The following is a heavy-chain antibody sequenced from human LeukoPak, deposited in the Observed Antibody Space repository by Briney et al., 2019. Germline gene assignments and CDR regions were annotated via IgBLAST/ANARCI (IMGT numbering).Heavy chain of an antibody. Sequence: GASVKVSCKASGYTFTSYGISWVRQAPGQGLEWMGWISAYNGNTNYAQKLQGRVTMTTDTSTSTAYMELRSLRSDDTAVYYCARDSSLLPPDAFGIWGQGTMVTVSS. CDR1: GYTFTSYG. V-gene: IGHV1-18*01. CDR2: ISAYNGNT. J-gene: IGHJ3*02. CDR3: ARDSSLLPPDAFGI. D-gene: IGHD2/OR15-2a*01.